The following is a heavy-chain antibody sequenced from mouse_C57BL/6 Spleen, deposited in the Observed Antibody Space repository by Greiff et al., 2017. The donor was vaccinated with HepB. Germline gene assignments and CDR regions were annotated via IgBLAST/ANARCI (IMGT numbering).Heavy chain of an antibody. D-gene: IGHD1-1*01. J-gene: IGHJ1*03. V-gene: IGHV5-16*01. CDR1: GFTFSDYY. CDR3: ARDYGSLYWYFDV. CDR2: INYDGSST. Sequence: EVQVVESEGGLVQPGSSMKLSCTASGFTFSDYYMAWVRQVPEKGLEWVANINYDGSSTYYLDSLKSRFIISRDNAKNILYLQMSSLKSEDTATYYCARDYGSLYWYFDVWGTGTTVTVSS.